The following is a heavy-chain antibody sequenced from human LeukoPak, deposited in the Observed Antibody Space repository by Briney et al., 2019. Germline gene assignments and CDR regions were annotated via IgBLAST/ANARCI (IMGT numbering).Heavy chain of an antibody. V-gene: IGHV3-43*02. CDR3: AKDIGGRSISIFGVVMRGMDV. J-gene: IGHJ6*02. D-gene: IGHD3-3*01. Sequence: GGSLRLSCAASGFTFDDYAMHWGRQAPGKGLEWVSLISGDGGKRNYADSMKGRFTISRDNSKNSLYLQMNSLRTEDTALYYCAKDIGGRSISIFGVVMRGMDVWGQRTTVTVS. CDR1: GFTFDDYA. CDR2: ISGDGGKR.